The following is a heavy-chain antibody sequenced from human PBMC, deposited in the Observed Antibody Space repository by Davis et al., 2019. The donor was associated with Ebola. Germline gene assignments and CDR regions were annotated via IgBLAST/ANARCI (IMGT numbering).Heavy chain of an antibody. J-gene: IGHJ4*02. Sequence: AASVKVSCKASGYTFTGYYMHWVRQAPGQGLEWMGWINPNSGGTNYAQKFQGWVTMTRDTSISTAYMELSRLRSDDTAVYYCARVYCCSTSCSPYFDYWGQGTLVTVSS. CDR1: GYTFTGYY. D-gene: IGHD2-2*01. CDR2: INPNSGGT. CDR3: ARVYCCSTSCSPYFDY. V-gene: IGHV1-2*04.